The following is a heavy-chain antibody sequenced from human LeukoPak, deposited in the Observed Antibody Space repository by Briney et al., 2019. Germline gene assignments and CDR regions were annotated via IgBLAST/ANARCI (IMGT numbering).Heavy chain of an antibody. CDR2: ISHSSSTI. Sequence: GGSLRLSCAASGFTFSTCSMNWVRQAPGKGLEWVSYISHSSSTIYYPDSVKGRFTISRDNSKNTLYLQMNSLRAEDTAVYYCATAPGRITMIVVVIPPDVWGKGTTVTVSS. J-gene: IGHJ6*04. V-gene: IGHV3-48*01. CDR3: ATAPGRITMIVVVIPPDV. CDR1: GFTFSTCS. D-gene: IGHD3-22*01.